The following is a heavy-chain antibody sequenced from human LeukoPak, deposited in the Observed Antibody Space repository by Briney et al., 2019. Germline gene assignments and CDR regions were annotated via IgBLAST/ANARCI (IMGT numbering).Heavy chain of an antibody. J-gene: IGHJ5*02. Sequence: GGSLRLSCAASGFTFSSYAMSWVRQAPGKGLEWVSAISGSGGSTYYADSVKGRFTISRGNSKNTLYLQMNSLRAEDTAVYYCAKDNAIFGVTNWFDPWGQGTLVTVSS. V-gene: IGHV3-23*01. CDR3: AKDNAIFGVTNWFDP. D-gene: IGHD3-3*01. CDR1: GFTFSSYA. CDR2: ISGSGGST.